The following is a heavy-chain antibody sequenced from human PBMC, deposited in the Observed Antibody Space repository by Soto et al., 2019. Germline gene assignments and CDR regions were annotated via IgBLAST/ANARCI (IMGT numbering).Heavy chain of an antibody. D-gene: IGHD6-13*01. Sequence: QVQLQESGPGLVKPSETLSLTCTVSGGSLSSYYWNWIRQPPGKGLEWMGYIYYSGGTHYNPSLKSRVTMSVDTSKNQFSLKLSSVTAADTAVYYCARASPGAGHFDYWGQGTLVTVSS. CDR3: ARASPGAGHFDY. CDR1: GGSLSSYY. J-gene: IGHJ4*02. CDR2: IYYSGGT. V-gene: IGHV4-59*01.